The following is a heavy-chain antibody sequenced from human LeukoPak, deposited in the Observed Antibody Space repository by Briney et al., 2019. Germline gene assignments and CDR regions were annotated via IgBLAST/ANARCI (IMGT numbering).Heavy chain of an antibody. CDR2: INPNSGGT. V-gene: IGHV1-2*06. Sequence: GASVKVSCKASGYTFTGYYMHWVRQAPGQGLEWMGRINPNSGGTNYAQKFQGRVTMTRDTSISTAYMELSRLRSDDTAVYYCAALLVERGSYQSDAFDIWGQGTMVTVSS. CDR1: GYTFTGYY. D-gene: IGHD1-26*01. J-gene: IGHJ3*02. CDR3: AALLVERGSYQSDAFDI.